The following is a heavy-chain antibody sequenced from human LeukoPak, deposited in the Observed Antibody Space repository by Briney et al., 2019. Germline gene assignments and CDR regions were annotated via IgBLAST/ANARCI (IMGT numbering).Heavy chain of an antibody. D-gene: IGHD3-10*01. CDR3: ARDGILWFGEFFDY. CDR1: GYTFSSYS. V-gene: IGHV3-48*04. Sequence: SCKASGYTFSSYSMNWVRQAPGKGLEWVSYISSSSSTIYYADSVKGRFTISRDNARNSLYLQMNSLRAEDTAVYYCARDGILWFGEFFDYWGQGTLVTVSS. CDR2: ISSSSSTI. J-gene: IGHJ4*02.